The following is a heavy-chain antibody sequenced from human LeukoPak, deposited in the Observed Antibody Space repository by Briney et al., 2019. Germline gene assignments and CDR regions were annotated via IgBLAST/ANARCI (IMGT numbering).Heavy chain of an antibody. CDR3: ARDSGGPYWYYYGMDV. V-gene: IGHV4-59*01. CDR2: IYYSGTT. Sequence: PSETLSLTCNVSPGSITGYYFTWIRQPPGKGLEWLGFIYYSGTTNYSPSFKSRLTMSLDTSKNQVSLRLTSVTAADTAVYYCARDSGGPYWYYYGMDVWGRGTTVTGSS. J-gene: IGHJ6*02. CDR1: PGSITGYY. D-gene: IGHD2-8*02.